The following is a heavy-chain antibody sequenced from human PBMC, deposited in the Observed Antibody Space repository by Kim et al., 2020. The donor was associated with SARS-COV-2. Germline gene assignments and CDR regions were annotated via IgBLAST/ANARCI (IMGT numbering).Heavy chain of an antibody. Sequence: GGSLRLSCAASGFTFDDYAMHWVRQAPGKGLEWVSGISWNSGSIGYADSVKGRFTISRDNAKNSLYLQMNSLRAEDTALYYCAKDMGPNVVRGVIITGSSYYYYGMDVWGQGTTVTVSS. CDR2: ISWNSGSI. CDR3: AKDMGPNVVRGVIITGSSYYYYGMDV. CDR1: GFTFDDYA. D-gene: IGHD3-10*01. V-gene: IGHV3-9*01. J-gene: IGHJ6*02.